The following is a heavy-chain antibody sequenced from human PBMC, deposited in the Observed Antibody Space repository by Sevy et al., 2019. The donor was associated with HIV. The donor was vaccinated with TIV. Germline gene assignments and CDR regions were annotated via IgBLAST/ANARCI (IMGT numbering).Heavy chain of an antibody. CDR3: AKDPADSSSWYRARCYYMDV. CDR1: GFTFSSYG. Sequence: GGSLRLSCAASGFTFSSYGMHWVRQAPGKGLEWVAFIRYDGSNKYYADSVKGRFTISRDNSKNTLYLQMNSLRAEDTAVYYCAKDPADSSSWYRARCYYMDVWGKGTTVTVSS. V-gene: IGHV3-30*02. CDR2: IRYDGSNK. D-gene: IGHD6-13*01. J-gene: IGHJ6*03.